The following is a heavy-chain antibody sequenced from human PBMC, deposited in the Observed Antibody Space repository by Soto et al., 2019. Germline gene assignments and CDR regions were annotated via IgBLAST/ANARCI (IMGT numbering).Heavy chain of an antibody. D-gene: IGHD2-2*01. CDR1: GGSISGYY. CDR3: ARVVIVPAARGHYNYFYMDV. J-gene: IGHJ6*03. Sequence: SETLSLTCTVSGGSISGYYWSWIRQPPGKGLEWIRYIYSSGSPNYNPSLKGRAAISVDTSENQTSLRLSSVTAADTAVYYCARVVIVPAARGHYNYFYMDVWGKGTTVTVSS. CDR2: IYSSGSP. V-gene: IGHV4-59*08.